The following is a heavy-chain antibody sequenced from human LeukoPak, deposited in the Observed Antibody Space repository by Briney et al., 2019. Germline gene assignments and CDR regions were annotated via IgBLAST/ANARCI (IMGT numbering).Heavy chain of an antibody. J-gene: IGHJ6*02. V-gene: IGHV3-21*01. CDR3: ARDPGVAYFAMDV. D-gene: IGHD5-12*01. CDR1: GFTFSTYS. Sequence: PGGSLRLSCAASGFTFSTYSMNWVRQAPGKGLEWVSSISSSSTYIYYADSVKGRFTISRDNAKNSLYLQMNSLRAEDMAVYYCARDPGVAYFAMDVWGQGPRSPSP. CDR2: ISSSSTYI.